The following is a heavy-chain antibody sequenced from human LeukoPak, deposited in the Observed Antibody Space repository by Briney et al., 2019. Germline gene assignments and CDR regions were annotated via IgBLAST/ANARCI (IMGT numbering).Heavy chain of an antibody. CDR1: GFTFSSYW. Sequence: GGSLRLSCAASGFTFSSYWMHWVRQAPGKGLVWVSRINSDGSSTSYADSVKGRFTISRDNAKNTLYLQMSCLRAEDTAVYYCASMGYGDVGYWGQGTLVTVSS. CDR3: ASMGYGDVGY. J-gene: IGHJ4*02. CDR2: INSDGSST. V-gene: IGHV3-74*01. D-gene: IGHD4-17*01.